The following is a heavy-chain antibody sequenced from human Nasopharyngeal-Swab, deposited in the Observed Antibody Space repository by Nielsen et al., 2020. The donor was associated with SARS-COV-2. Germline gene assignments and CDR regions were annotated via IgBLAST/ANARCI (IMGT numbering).Heavy chain of an antibody. CDR3: ARVSSGSPGYGMDV. CDR2: IWYDGSNK. Sequence: GESLKISCAASGFTFSSYGMHWVRQAPGKGLEWVAVIWYDGSNKYYADSVKGRFTISRDNAKNSLYLQMNSLRAEDTAVYYCARVSSGSPGYGMDVWGQGTTVTVSS. D-gene: IGHD6-19*01. V-gene: IGHV3-33*01. CDR1: GFTFSSYG. J-gene: IGHJ6*02.